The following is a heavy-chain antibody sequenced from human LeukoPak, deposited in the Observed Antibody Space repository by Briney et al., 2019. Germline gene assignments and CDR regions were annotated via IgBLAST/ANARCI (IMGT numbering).Heavy chain of an antibody. D-gene: IGHD6-19*01. Sequence: ASVRVSCKPSGYTFTSYAMHWVRQAPGQRREWMGWINAGNGNTKYSQKFQGRVTITRDTSASTAYMELSSLRSEDTAVYYCARASIAVAGRWYYWGQGTLVTVSS. J-gene: IGHJ4*02. V-gene: IGHV1-3*01. CDR3: ARASIAVAGRWYY. CDR2: INAGNGNT. CDR1: GYTFTSYA.